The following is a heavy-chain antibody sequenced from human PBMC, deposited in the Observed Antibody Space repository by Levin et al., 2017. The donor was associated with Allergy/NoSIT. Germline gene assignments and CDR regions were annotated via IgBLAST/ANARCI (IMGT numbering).Heavy chain of an antibody. Sequence: GGSLRLSCAASGFTFSSYAMSWVRQAPGKGLEWVSAISGSGGSTYYADSVKGRFTISRDNSKNTLYLQMNSLRAEDTAVYYCAKGRFRGAPQSGWFDPWGQGTLVTVSS. J-gene: IGHJ5*02. V-gene: IGHV3-23*01. CDR2: ISGSGGST. CDR3: AKGRFRGAPQSGWFDP. CDR1: GFTFSSYA. D-gene: IGHD3-16*01.